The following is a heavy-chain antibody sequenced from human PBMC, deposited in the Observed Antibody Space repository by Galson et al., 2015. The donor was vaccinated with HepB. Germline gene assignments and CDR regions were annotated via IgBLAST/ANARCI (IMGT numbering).Heavy chain of an antibody. V-gene: IGHV4-28*03. J-gene: IGHJ4*02. Sequence: SETLSLTCAVSGYSISSSNWWGWIRQPPGKGLEWIGYIYYSGSTYYNPSLKSRVTMSVDTSKNQFSLKLSSVTAVDTAVYYCARGELWFGERVQEDWGQGTLVTVSS. CDR2: IYYSGST. CDR1: GYSISSSNW. CDR3: ARGELWFGERVQED. D-gene: IGHD3-10*01.